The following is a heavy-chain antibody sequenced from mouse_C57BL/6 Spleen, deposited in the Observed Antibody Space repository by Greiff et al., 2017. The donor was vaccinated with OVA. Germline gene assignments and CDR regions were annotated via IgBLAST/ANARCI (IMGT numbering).Heavy chain of an antibody. D-gene: IGHD2-3*01. CDR3: ERQRDYDGYYLWYFDV. CDR1: GYTFTEYT. CDR2: FYPGSGSL. V-gene: IGHV1-62-2*01. Sequence: VQLQQSGAELVKPGASVKLSCKASGYTFTEYTIHWVKQRSGQGLEWIGWFYPGSGSLKYNEKFKDKATLTADKSSSTVYMELSRLTSEDSAVYVCERQRDYDGYYLWYFDVWGTGTTVTVSS. J-gene: IGHJ1*03.